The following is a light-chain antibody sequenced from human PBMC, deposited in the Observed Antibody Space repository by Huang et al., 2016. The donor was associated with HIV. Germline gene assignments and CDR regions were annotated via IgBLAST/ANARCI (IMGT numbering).Light chain of an antibody. CDR2: AAS. J-gene: IGKJ4*01. CDR3: QQVNSYPFI. CDR1: QGMTNY. Sequence: IQLTQSPSSVSAFVGDRVAITCRASQGMTNYVAWYQQKPGKAPQLLMYAASTLERGVPSCFSGSVSGTDFTLTISSLQPEDSATYYCQQVNSYPFIFGGGTKVEIK. V-gene: IGKV1-9*01.